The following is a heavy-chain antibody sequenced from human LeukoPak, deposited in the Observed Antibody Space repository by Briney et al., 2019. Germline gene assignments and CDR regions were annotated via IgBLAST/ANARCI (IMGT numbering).Heavy chain of an antibody. V-gene: IGHV4-59*01. Sequence: SSETLSLTCTVSGGSISGYYWSGIRQPPGKGLEWIGYIFYSGSTNYNPSLKSRVTISVDTSKNQFSLKLSSVTAADTAVYYCARGEWDLLFDYWGQGTLVTVSS. CDR2: IFYSGST. CDR3: ARGEWDLLFDY. CDR1: GGSISGYY. D-gene: IGHD1-26*01. J-gene: IGHJ4*02.